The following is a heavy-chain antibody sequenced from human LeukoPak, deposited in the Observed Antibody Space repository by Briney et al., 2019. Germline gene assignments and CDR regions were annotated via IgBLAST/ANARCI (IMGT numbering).Heavy chain of an antibody. CDR3: AREVAAAGTKRSFDY. CDR2: ISSSSSTI. CDR1: GFTFSSYA. D-gene: IGHD6-13*01. Sequence: PGGSLRLSCAASGFTFSSYAMSWVRQAPGKGLEWVSYISSSSSTIYYADSVKGRFTISRDNAKNSLYLQMNSLRAEDTAVYYCAREVAAAGTKRSFDYWGQGTLVTVSS. V-gene: IGHV3-48*01. J-gene: IGHJ4*02.